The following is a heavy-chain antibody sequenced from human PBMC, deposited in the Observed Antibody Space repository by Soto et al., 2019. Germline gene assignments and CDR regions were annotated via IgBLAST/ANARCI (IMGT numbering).Heavy chain of an antibody. CDR1: GGTFSSYT. CDR2: IIPILGIA. V-gene: IGHV1-69*02. Sequence: GASVKVSCKASGGTFSSYTISWVRQAPGQGLEWMGRIIPILGIANYAQKFQGRVTITADKSTSTAYMELSSLRSEDTAVYYRARSPQTSNYDILTGYWNDAFDIWGQGTMVTVSS. D-gene: IGHD3-9*01. CDR3: ARSPQTSNYDILTGYWNDAFDI. J-gene: IGHJ3*02.